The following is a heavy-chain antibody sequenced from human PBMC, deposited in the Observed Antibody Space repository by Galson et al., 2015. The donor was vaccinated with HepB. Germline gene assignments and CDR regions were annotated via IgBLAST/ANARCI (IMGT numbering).Heavy chain of an antibody. V-gene: IGHV5-51*01. Sequence: QSGAEVKKPGESLKISCEASGYSFTNYWLGWVRQMPGKGLECMGIIYPGDSDTRYGPSFQGQVTISVDKSINTAYLQWSSLKASDTAMYYCARQPAAAGVGINDYWGQGTLVTVSS. CDR3: ARQPAAAGVGINDY. CDR2: IYPGDSDT. CDR1: GYSFTNYW. J-gene: IGHJ4*02. D-gene: IGHD6-13*01.